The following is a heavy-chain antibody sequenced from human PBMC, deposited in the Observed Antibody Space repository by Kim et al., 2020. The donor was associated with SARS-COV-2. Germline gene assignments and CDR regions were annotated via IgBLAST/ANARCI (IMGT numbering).Heavy chain of an antibody. D-gene: IGHD3-10*01. CDR3: ARGTSYFASGALRGVDV. Sequence: SETLSLTCSVSGASISDYYWTWIRQPAGKGLEWIGRVYVSGSTDYNPSLKIRVTLSIDTSKKQFSLRLTSVTAVDTAVYFCARGTSYFASGALRGVDV. J-gene: IGHJ6*01. V-gene: IGHV4-4*07. CDR1: GASISDYY. CDR2: VYVSGST.